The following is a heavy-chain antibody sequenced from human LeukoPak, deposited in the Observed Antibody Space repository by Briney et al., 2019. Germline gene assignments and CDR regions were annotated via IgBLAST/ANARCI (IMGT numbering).Heavy chain of an antibody. J-gene: IGHJ5*02. CDR3: ARARLGNWNDPRNWFDP. D-gene: IGHD1-1*01. Sequence: GASVKVSCKASGYTFTGYYMHWVRQAPGQGLEWMGWISAYNGNTNYAQKLQGRVTMTTDTSTSTAYMELRSLRSDDTAVYYCARARLGNWNDPRNWFDPWGQGTLVTVSS. CDR1: GYTFTGYY. V-gene: IGHV1-18*04. CDR2: ISAYNGNT.